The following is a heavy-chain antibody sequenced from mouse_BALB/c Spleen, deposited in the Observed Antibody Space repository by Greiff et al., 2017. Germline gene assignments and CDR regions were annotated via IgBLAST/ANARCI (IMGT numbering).Heavy chain of an antibody. V-gene: IGHV1-9*01. Sequence: VMLVESGAELMKPGASVQISCKATGYTFSSYWIEWVKQRPGHGLEWIGELLPGSGSTNYNEKFQGKATFNTDTSSNTAYMQLSSLTSEDSAVYYGAKSRYYGKPAWLAYWGQGTLVTVSA. CDR2: LLPGSGST. CDR3: AKSRYYGKPAWLAY. J-gene: IGHJ3*01. CDR1: GYTFSSYW. D-gene: IGHD1-1*01.